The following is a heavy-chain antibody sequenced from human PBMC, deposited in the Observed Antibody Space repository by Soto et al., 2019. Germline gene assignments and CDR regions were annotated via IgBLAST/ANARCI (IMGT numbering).Heavy chain of an antibody. CDR1: GFPFSRCA. Sequence: EVQLLESGGGLVQPGGSLRLSCAASGFPFSRCAMNWVRQAPGKGLEWVSTISHSDHSTYYADSVKGRFTVSRDNSENTLYLQMNSVRAEGTAIYYCAKRGGDSGWGDFDSWGQGTLVTVSS. V-gene: IGHV3-23*01. CDR2: ISHSDHST. D-gene: IGHD6-19*01. J-gene: IGHJ4*02. CDR3: AKRGGDSGWGDFDS.